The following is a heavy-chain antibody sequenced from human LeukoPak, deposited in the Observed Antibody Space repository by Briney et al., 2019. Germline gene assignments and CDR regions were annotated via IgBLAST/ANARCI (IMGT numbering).Heavy chain of an antibody. CDR3: ARKRITIFGVLYWFDP. D-gene: IGHD3-3*01. Sequence: PSETLSLTCAVYGGSFSGYYWSWIRQPPGKGPEWIGEINHSGSTNYNPSLKSRVTISVDTSKNQFSLKLSSVTAADTAVYYCARKRITIFGVLYWFDPWGQGTLVTVSS. V-gene: IGHV4-34*01. CDR1: GGSFSGYY. CDR2: INHSGST. J-gene: IGHJ5*02.